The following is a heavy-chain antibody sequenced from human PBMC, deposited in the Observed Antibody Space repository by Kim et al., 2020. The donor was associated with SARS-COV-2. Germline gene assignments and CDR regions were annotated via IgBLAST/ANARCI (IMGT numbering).Heavy chain of an antibody. D-gene: IGHD3-16*02. CDR2: ISGNGGST. V-gene: IGHV3-64D*06. CDR3: VKDIGTSTDY. J-gene: IGHJ4*02. CDR1: GFTFSLYT. Sequence: GGSLRLSCSASGFTFSLYTMHWVRQAPGKGLEYVSTISGNGGSTYYADSVKGRFTISRDNSKNTLYLQMSSLRPEDTAVYYCVKDIGTSTDYWGQGSLVTVSS.